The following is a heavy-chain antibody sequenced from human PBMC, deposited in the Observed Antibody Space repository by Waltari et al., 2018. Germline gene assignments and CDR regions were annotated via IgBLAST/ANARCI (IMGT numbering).Heavy chain of an antibody. J-gene: IGHJ6*02. CDR3: ARRSSGAYPDYYYGLDV. CDR1: GGSISGNSYY. CDR2: VHSGGTT. V-gene: IGHV4-39*02. D-gene: IGHD3-22*01. Sequence: QLQLQESGPGLVEPSETLSLTCSVSGGSISGNSYYWGWIRQPPGKGLEWIGGVHSGGTTYYYPSLKSRISISLDTTEHRFSLKLTSGTAADTAVYYCARRSSGAYPDYYYGLDVWGQGATV.